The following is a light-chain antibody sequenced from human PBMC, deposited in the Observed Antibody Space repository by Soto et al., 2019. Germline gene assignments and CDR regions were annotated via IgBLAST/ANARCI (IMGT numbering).Light chain of an antibody. CDR2: SNN. Sequence: QPVLTQPPSASGTPGQRVTISCSGSSSNIGSNTVNWYHQLPGTAPKLLIYSNNQRPSGVPDRFSGSKSGTSASLAISGLQSEDEADYHCAAWDDSLNGPYVVFGGGTKLTVL. CDR1: SSNIGSNT. CDR3: AAWDDSLNGPYVV. J-gene: IGLJ2*01. V-gene: IGLV1-44*01.